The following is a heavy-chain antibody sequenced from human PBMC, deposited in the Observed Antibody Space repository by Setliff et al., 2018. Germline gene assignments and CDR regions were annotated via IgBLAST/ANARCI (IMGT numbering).Heavy chain of an antibody. Sequence: ASVKVSCKTSGYTFTGSLISWVRQAPGQGLEWVGWISPYNGGSASYEQRFQGRVTMTRDTSTGTVYMELTSLKSEDTAVYYCARAGDAAAGRKGVFECWGQGSLVTVSS. CDR2: ISPYNGGSA. CDR3: ARAGDAAAGRKGVFEC. D-gene: IGHD6-13*01. J-gene: IGHJ4*02. V-gene: IGHV1-18*01. CDR1: GYTFTGSL.